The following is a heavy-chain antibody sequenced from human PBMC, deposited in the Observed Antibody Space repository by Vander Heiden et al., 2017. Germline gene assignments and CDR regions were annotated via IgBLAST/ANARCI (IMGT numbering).Heavy chain of an antibody. V-gene: IGHV3-13*01. CDR2: IGTAGDT. D-gene: IGHD3-22*01. Sequence: EVQLVESGGGLVQPGGSLRLSCAASGFTFSSYDMHWVRQATGKGLEWVSAIGTAGDTYYPGSVKGRFTISRENAKNSLYLQMNSLRAGDTAVYYCARGSPYDSSGLPYYFDYWGQGTLVTVSS. CDR1: GFTFSSYD. CDR3: ARGSPYDSSGLPYYFDY. J-gene: IGHJ4*02.